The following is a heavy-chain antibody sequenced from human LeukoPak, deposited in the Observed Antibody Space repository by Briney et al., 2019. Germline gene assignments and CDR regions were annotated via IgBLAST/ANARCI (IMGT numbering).Heavy chain of an antibody. CDR2: IIPIFGTA. V-gene: IGHV1-69*06. CDR3: ARDGATGAFDI. Sequence: GASVKVSCKASGGTFSSYAISWVRQAPGQGLEWMGGIIPIFGTANYAQKFQGRVTITADKSTSTAYMELSSPRSEDTAVYYCARDGATGAFDIWGQGTMVTVSS. D-gene: IGHD4-17*01. CDR1: GGTFSSYA. J-gene: IGHJ3*02.